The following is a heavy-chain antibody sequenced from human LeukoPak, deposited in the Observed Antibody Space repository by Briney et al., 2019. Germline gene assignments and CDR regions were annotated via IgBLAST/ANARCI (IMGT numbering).Heavy chain of an antibody. CDR3: ARQGISGSYYAPIEYFQH. J-gene: IGHJ1*01. Sequence: GGSLKISCKGSGYSFTSYWIGWVRQMPGKGLEWMGIIYPGDSDTRYSPSFQGQVTISADKSISTAYLQWSSLKASDTAMYYCARQGISGSYYAPIEYFQHWGQGTLVTVSS. V-gene: IGHV5-51*01. D-gene: IGHD1-26*01. CDR1: GYSFTSYW. CDR2: IYPGDSDT.